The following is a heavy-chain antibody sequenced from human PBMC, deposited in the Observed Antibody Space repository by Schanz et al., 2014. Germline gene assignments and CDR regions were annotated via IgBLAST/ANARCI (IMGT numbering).Heavy chain of an antibody. D-gene: IGHD6-6*01. CDR1: GFIFSNSW. CDR3: VPMSIAAH. V-gene: IGHV3-21*01. J-gene: IGHJ4*02. Sequence: EVQLVESGGGLVKPGESLRLSCAASGFIFSNSWMSWIRQAPGKGLEWVSSISSGGRNISYADSVKGRFTISRDNAKNSLYLQMNSLRAEDTAVYYCVPMSIAAHWGQGTLVTVSS. CDR2: ISSGGRNI.